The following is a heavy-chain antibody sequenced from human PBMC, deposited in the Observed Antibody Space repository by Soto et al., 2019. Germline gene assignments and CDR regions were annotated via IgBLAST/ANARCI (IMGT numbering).Heavy chain of an antibody. CDR2: ISSSGSYT. D-gene: IGHD3-10*01. V-gene: IGHV3-11*06. CDR3: ARTGKAGAFDI. CDR1: GFTFSDYY. Sequence: PGGSLRLSCAASGFTFSDYYMSWIRQAPGKGPEWVSYISSSGSYTNYADSVKGRFTISRDNAKNSLYLQMNSLRAEDTAVYYCARTGKAGAFDIWGQGTMVTVSS. J-gene: IGHJ3*02.